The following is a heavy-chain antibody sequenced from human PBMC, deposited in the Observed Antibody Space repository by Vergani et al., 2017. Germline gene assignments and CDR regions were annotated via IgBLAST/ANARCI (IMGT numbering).Heavy chain of an antibody. D-gene: IGHD6-13*01. V-gene: IGHV3-64*01. J-gene: IGHJ4*02. CDR3: ASDHEGESSWSPPYY. CDR1: GFTFSTYA. Sequence: EVQLLESGGGLVQPGGSLRLSCAASGFTFSTYAMHWVRQAPGKGLEYVSGISSNGGSTYYANSVKRRFTISRDNSKNTLFLLMGSLRAEDMAVYCCASDHEGESSWSPPYYWGQGTLVTVSS. CDR2: ISSNGGST.